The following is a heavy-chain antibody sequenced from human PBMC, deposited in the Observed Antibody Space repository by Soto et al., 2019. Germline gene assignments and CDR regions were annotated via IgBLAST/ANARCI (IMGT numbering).Heavy chain of an antibody. CDR1: GGSFSGYY. CDR2: IHHSGST. Sequence: SETLSLTCAVYGGSFSGYYWSWSRQPPGKGLEWIGEIHHSGSTNYNPALKSRVTISVDTSKNQFSLKLSSVTAADTAVYYCARRRTIFGVVIRGNWFEPWGQRTLVTVAS. V-gene: IGHV4-34*01. J-gene: IGHJ5*02. D-gene: IGHD3-3*01. CDR3: ARRRTIFGVVIRGNWFEP.